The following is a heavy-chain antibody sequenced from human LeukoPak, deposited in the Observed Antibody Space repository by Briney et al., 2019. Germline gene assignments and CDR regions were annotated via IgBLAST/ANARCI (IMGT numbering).Heavy chain of an antibody. J-gene: IGHJ4*02. CDR3: ARHYGP. CDR1: GGSIRNSSFY. V-gene: IGHV4-39*01. Sequence: SETLSLTCAVSGGSIRNSSFYWGWIRQPPGKGLEWIASIYNSGTTYYNPSLKSRITIFVDTSKNQVSLKLRSVTAADTAVYYCARHYGPWGQGTPVTVSS. CDR2: IYNSGTT. D-gene: IGHD3-10*01.